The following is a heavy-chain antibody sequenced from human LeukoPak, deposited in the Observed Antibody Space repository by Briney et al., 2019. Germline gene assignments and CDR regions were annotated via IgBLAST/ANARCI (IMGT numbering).Heavy chain of an antibody. J-gene: IGHJ4*02. Sequence: PGGSLRLSCAASGFTFSSYAMHWVRQAPGKGLEWVAVISYDGSNKYYADSVKGRFTISRNNSKNTLFLQMNSLRAEDTAVYYCAREARRSFDYWGQGTLVTVSS. CDR1: GFTFSSYA. CDR2: ISYDGSNK. CDR3: AREARRSFDY. V-gene: IGHV3-30*04.